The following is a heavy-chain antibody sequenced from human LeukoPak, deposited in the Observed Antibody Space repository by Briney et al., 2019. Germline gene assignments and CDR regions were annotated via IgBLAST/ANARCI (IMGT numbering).Heavy chain of an antibody. Sequence: GESLKISCKGSGYSFTSYWIGWVRQMPGKGLEWMGIIYPGDSDTRYSPSSQGQVTISADKSISTAYLQWSGLKASDTAMYYCARSYDSSGYEYWGQGTLVTVSS. CDR2: IYPGDSDT. V-gene: IGHV5-51*01. D-gene: IGHD3-22*01. CDR1: GYSFTSYW. J-gene: IGHJ4*02. CDR3: ARSYDSSGYEY.